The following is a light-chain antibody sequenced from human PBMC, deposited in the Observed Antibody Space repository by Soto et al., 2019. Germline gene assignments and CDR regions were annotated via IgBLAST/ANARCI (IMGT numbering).Light chain of an antibody. V-gene: IGLV2-8*01. CDR3: SSYAGSNNYV. CDR2: EVN. J-gene: IGLJ1*01. Sequence: QSALTQPPSASGSPGQSVAISCTGTSSGVGGYNYVSWYQLHPGKAPKLMIYEVNMRPSGVPDRFSGSKSGNTASLTVSGLRAEDEADYYCSSYAGSNNYVFGTGTKLTVL. CDR1: SSGVGGYNY.